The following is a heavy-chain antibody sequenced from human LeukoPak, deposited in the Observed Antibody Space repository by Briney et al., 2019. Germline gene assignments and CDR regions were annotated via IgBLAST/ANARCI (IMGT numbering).Heavy chain of an antibody. D-gene: IGHD1-26*01. CDR2: INGAGDHT. Sequence: GGSLRLSCAASGYAFSSHGLTWVRQAPGKGLEWVATINGAGDHTVYAETVKGRFTISRDNSKNMLYLQMNTLRAEDTAVYYCARDKYYSGSYFDYWGPGTLVTVSS. CDR3: ARDKYYSGSYFDY. CDR1: GYAFSSHG. V-gene: IGHV3-23*01. J-gene: IGHJ4*02.